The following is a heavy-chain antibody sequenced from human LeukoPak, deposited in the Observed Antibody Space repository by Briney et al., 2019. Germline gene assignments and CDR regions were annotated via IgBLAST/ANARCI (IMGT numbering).Heavy chain of an antibody. Sequence: ASVKVSCKASGYTFTGYYVHWVRQAPGQGLEWLGWVNPDSGGTKYAQKFQGRVTMTRDTSITTAYMELSRLTSDDTAVYYCLKGDLSMGIWGPGTLVTVSS. D-gene: IGHD6-13*01. CDR2: VNPDSGGT. J-gene: IGHJ4*02. V-gene: IGHV1-2*02. CDR3: LKGDLSMGI. CDR1: GYTFTGYY.